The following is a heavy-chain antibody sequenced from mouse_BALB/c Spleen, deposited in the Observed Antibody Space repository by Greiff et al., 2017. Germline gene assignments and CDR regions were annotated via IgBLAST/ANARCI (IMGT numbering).Heavy chain of an antibody. D-gene: IGHD4-1*01. J-gene: IGHJ2*01. CDR2: ISSGGSYT. CDR3: ARDNWDY. V-gene: IGHV5-9-4*01. CDR1: GFTFSSYA. Sequence: EVHLVESGGGLVKPGGSLKLSCAASGFTFSSYAMSWVRQSPEKRLEWVAEISSGGSYTYYPDTVTGRFTISRDNAKNTLYLEMSSLRSEDTAMYYCARDNWDYWGQGTTLTVSS.